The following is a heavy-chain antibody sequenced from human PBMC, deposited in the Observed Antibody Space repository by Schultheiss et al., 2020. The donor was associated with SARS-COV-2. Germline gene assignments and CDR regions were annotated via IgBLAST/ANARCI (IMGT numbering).Heavy chain of an antibody. CDR1: GFTFSSYA. CDR3: ARGTAAAGLGYFQH. CDR2: ISGSGGST. Sequence: GGSLRLSCGASGFTFSSYAMSWVRQAPEKGLEWVSAISGSGGSTYYADSVKGRFTISRDNAKNSLYLQMNSLRAEDTAVYYCARGTAAAGLGYFQHWGQGTLVTVSS. V-gene: IGHV3-23*01. D-gene: IGHD6-13*01. J-gene: IGHJ1*01.